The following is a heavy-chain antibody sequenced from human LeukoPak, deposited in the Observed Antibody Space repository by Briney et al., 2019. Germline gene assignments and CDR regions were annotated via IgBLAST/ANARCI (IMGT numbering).Heavy chain of an antibody. CDR2: MSYSGNT. D-gene: IGHD1-20*01. CDR3: AGRIIGTTSDSFDS. V-gene: IGHV4-39*01. Sequence: SETLSLTCTVSGGSISGSSYFWGWIRQPPGKGLEWVGGMSYSGNTDHNPSLKGRVTTSVDTSKNQFSLKLSSVTAADTAVYYCAGRIIGTTSDSFDSWGQGTLITVSS. J-gene: IGHJ4*02. CDR1: GGSISGSSYF.